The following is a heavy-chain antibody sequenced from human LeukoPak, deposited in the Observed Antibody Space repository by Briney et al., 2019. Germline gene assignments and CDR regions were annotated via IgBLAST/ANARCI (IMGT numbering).Heavy chain of an antibody. J-gene: IGHJ4*02. CDR3: ARAAPNNYYDSSGLFDY. D-gene: IGHD3-22*01. Sequence: SETLSLTCTVSGGSISSYYWSSIRQPPGKRLDWVGYIYYSGSTNYNPSLKSRVTISVDTSKNQFSLKLSSVTAADTAVYYCARAAPNNYYDSSGLFDYWGQGTLATVSS. CDR1: GGSISSYY. V-gene: IGHV4-59*01. CDR2: IYYSGST.